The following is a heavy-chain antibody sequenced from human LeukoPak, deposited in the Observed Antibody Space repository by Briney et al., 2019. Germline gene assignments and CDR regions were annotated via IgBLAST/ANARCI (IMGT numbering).Heavy chain of an antibody. D-gene: IGHD3-3*01. V-gene: IGHV3-30*04. CDR3: ARSGRVLLEWLPTYYYYGMDV. J-gene: IGHJ6*04. CDR2: ISYDGSNK. CDR1: GFTFSSYA. Sequence: GGSLRLSCAASGFTFSSYAMHWVRQAPGKGLEWVAVISYDGSNKYCADSVKGRFTISRDNSKNTLYLQMNSLRAEDTAVYYCARSGRVLLEWLPTYYYYGMDVWGKGTTVTVSS.